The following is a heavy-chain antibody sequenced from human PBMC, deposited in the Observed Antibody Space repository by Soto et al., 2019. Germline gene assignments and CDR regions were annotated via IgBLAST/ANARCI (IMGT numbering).Heavy chain of an antibody. CDR3: ARHRFEGKRITIFGVVSDPPTH. CDR1: GGSISSSNW. CDR2: IYHSGST. J-gene: IGHJ4*02. V-gene: IGHV4-4*02. Sequence: QVQLQESGPGLVKPSGTLSVTCAVSGGSISSSNWWSWVRQPPGEGLEWIGEIYHSGSTNYNPSLKSPVTISVDKSKNQFSLKPSSVSAADTAVYYSARHRFEGKRITIFGVVSDPPTHWGQVQLLTVSS. D-gene: IGHD3-3*01.